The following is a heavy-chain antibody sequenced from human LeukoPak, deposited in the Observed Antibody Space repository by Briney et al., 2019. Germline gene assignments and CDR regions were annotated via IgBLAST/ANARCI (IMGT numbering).Heavy chain of an antibody. CDR3: ARGLVALDY. CDR2: IHSDGGSR. D-gene: IGHD2-21*01. J-gene: IGHJ4*02. V-gene: IGHV3-74*01. Sequence: TGGSLRLSCAASGFTFSRYWMHWVRQAPGKGLVWVSRIHSDGGSRNYADSVKGRFTISRDNAKNTLYLQMNSLRVEDTAVYYCARGLVALDYWGQGTLVTVSS. CDR1: GFTFSRYW.